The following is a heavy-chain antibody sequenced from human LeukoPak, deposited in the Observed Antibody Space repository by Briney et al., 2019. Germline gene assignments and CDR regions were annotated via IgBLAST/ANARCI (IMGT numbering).Heavy chain of an antibody. CDR2: INPNSCGT. D-gene: IGHD3-22*01. J-gene: IGHJ5*02. CDR1: GYTFTDSY. V-gene: IGHV1-2*02. CDR3: ARTVDYYDSSGYYQSSFWFDP. Sequence: ASVKVSCKASGYTFTDSYMHWVRQAPGQGLEWMGWINPNSCGTNYAQKLQGRVTMTTDTSTSTAYMELRSLRYDDTAVYYCARTVDYYDSSGYYQSSFWFDPWGQGTLVTVSS.